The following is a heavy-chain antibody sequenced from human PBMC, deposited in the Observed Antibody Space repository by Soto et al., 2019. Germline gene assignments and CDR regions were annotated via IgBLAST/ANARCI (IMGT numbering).Heavy chain of an antibody. CDR2: ISGSGGST. J-gene: IGHJ4*02. Sequence: GGSLTLSCATSGSAFDNYAMNWVRQAPGKGLEWVSSISGSGGSTYYADSVKGRFTISRDNSKNTLYLQMNSLKAEDTAIYYCAKTYAETTDFDTWGQGNLLTVSS. CDR3: AKTYAETTDFDT. CDR1: GSAFDNYA. V-gene: IGHV3-23*01. D-gene: IGHD3-16*01.